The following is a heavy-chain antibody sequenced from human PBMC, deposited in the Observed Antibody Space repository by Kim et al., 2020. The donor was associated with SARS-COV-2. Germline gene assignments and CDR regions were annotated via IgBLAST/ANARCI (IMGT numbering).Heavy chain of an antibody. Sequence: SVKVSCKASGGTFSSYAISWVRQAPGQGLEWMGGIIPIFGTANYAQKFQGRVTITADESTSTAYMELSSLRSEDTAVYYCARDKIWTSYYYGSGSRRGLDYWGQGTLVTVSS. D-gene: IGHD3-10*01. CDR3: ARDKIWTSYYYGSGSRRGLDY. V-gene: IGHV1-69*13. J-gene: IGHJ4*02. CDR2: IIPIFGTA. CDR1: GGTFSSYA.